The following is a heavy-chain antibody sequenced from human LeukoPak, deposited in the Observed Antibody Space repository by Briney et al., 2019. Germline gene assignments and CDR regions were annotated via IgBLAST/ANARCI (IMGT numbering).Heavy chain of an antibody. CDR2: IYYTGST. V-gene: IGHV4-59*01. Sequence: SETLSLTCTVSGFSISSYFWSWVRQPPGKGLEWVGYIYYTGSTNYNPSLKSRVTISVDTSKNPFSLKLTSVTAADTAVYYCARDSSGYVNWYFDLWGRGTLVTVSS. D-gene: IGHD3-22*01. J-gene: IGHJ2*01. CDR1: GFSISSYF. CDR3: ARDSSGYVNWYFDL.